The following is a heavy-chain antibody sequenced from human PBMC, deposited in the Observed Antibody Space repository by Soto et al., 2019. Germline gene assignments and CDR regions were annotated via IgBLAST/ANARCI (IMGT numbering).Heavy chain of an antibody. J-gene: IGHJ4*02. CDR3: VGQWLVVIPLDH. Sequence: PGGSLRLSCAASGFIFSGSAMHWVRQASGKGLEWVGRIGRKANNYATEYAASVEGRFTISRDDSKNTTFLLMNSLKSEDTAVYFCVGQWLVVIPLDHWGQGTLVTVSS. D-gene: IGHD6-19*01. V-gene: IGHV3-73*01. CDR2: IGRKANNYAT. CDR1: GFIFSGSA.